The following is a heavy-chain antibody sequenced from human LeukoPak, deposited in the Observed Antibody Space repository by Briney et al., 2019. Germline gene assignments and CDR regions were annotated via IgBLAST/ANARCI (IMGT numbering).Heavy chain of an antibody. CDR3: ARGGTMVRGAPVGYYYGMDV. J-gene: IGHJ6*02. CDR1: GFTFSSYS. V-gene: IGHV3-21*01. Sequence: GGSLRLSCAASGFTFSSYSMNWVRQAPGKGLEWVSSISSSSSYIYYADSVKGRFTISRDNAKNSLYLQMNSLRAEDTAVYYCARGGTMVRGAPVGYYYGMDVWGQGTTVTVSS. D-gene: IGHD3-10*01. CDR2: ISSSSSYI.